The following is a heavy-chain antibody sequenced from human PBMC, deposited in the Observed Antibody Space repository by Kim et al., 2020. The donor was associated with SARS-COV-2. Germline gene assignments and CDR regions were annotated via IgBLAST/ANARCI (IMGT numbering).Heavy chain of an antibody. D-gene: IGHD6-13*01. J-gene: IGHJ5*02. CDR2: IRSKADGGTK. V-gene: IGHV3-49*03. CDR3: TRDQGSSWATNWFDP. CDR1: GFTFGDYA. Sequence: GGSLRLSCTASGFTFGDYAMSWFRQAPGKGLEWVGFIRSKADGGTKEYAASVKGRFTIARDDSKSIAYLQMNSLKTEDTAVYYCTRDQGSSWATNWFDPWGQGTLVTVSS.